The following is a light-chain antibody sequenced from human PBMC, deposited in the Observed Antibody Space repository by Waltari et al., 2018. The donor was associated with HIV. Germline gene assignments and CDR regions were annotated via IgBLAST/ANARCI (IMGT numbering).Light chain of an antibody. Sequence: QSVLTQPPSVSGTPGQRVIISCPGSSSNIGRFTVNFYQQLPGAAPKLVIDSNNQRPSAGPDRCSGSRSGTSASLSINGLQSEDEADYYCAAWDGSLGGVVFGPGTKVTVL. V-gene: IGLV1-44*01. CDR1: SSNIGRFT. CDR2: SNN. J-gene: IGLJ1*01. CDR3: AAWDGSLGGVV.